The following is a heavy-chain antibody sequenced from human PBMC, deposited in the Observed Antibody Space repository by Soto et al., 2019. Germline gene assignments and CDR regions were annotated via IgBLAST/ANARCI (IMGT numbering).Heavy chain of an antibody. V-gene: IGHV3-53*01. J-gene: IGHJ4*02. CDR2: IYSSGST. Sequence: EVQLVESGGGLIQPGGSLRLSCAASGFTVSSNDMSWVRQAPGKGLEWVSGIYSSGSTSYVDSVKGRFTISRDNSKNTRYLQMNSLRVEDSAVYYCASRPAFDYWGQGTLVTVSS. CDR1: GFTVSSND. CDR3: ASRPAFDY.